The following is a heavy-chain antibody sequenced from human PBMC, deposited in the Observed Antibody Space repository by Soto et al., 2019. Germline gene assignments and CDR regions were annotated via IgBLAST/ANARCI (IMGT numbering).Heavy chain of an antibody. V-gene: IGHV4-61*01. CDR2: IFYSGST. CDR1: GGSVSSRSHF. D-gene: IGHD1-1*01. Sequence: QVQLQESGPGLVKPSETLSVTCTVSGGSVSSRSHFWSWIRQPPGGGLQWIGYIFYSGSTNYNPSRESLATLSVDTSRNQCVLRLTSVPAGDTAFYYCDRYASERGSHRMNPWAQET. CDR3: DRYASERGSHRMNP. J-gene: IGHJ5*02.